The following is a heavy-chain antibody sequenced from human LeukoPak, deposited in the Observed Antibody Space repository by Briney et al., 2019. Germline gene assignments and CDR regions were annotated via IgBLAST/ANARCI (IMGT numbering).Heavy chain of an antibody. CDR1: GYTFTSYG. CDR2: ISAYNGNT. D-gene: IGHD2-2*01. Sequence: ASVKVSCKASGYTFTSYGISWVRQAPGQGLEGMGWISAYNGNTNYAQKLQGRVTMTTYTSTSTAYMELRSLRSDDTAVYYCARDDRGLGYCSSTSCPPGLAYYGMDVWGKGTTVTVSS. CDR3: ARDDRGLGYCSSTSCPPGLAYYGMDV. J-gene: IGHJ6*04. V-gene: IGHV1-18*04.